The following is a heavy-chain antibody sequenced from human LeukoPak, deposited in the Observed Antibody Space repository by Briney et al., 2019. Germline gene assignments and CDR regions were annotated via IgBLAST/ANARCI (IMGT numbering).Heavy chain of an antibody. CDR3: AKVQRIAVAAIPGY. J-gene: IGHJ4*02. D-gene: IGHD6-19*01. V-gene: IGHV3-23*01. CDR2: ISGSGGST. CDR1: GGSFSGYY. Sequence: ETLSLTCAVYGGSFSGYYWSWIRQPPGKGLEWVSAISGSGGSTYYADSVKGRFTISRDNSKNTLYLQMNSLRAEDTAVYYCAKVQRIAVAAIPGYWGQGTLVTVSS.